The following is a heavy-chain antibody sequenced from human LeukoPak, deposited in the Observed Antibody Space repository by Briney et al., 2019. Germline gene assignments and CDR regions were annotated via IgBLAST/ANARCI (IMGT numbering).Heavy chain of an antibody. D-gene: IGHD2-8*02. Sequence: PSETLSLTCTVSGGSISTYYWSWLRQPAGKGLEWIGRIYSSATANLNPSLKSRVTLSIDASKNQVSLRLSSVTAADTAVYYCARGRYCTATICGGGDAFDIWGQGTVVTVSS. CDR3: ARGRYCTATICGGGDAFDI. J-gene: IGHJ3*02. CDR1: GGSISTYY. CDR2: IYSSATA. V-gene: IGHV4-4*07.